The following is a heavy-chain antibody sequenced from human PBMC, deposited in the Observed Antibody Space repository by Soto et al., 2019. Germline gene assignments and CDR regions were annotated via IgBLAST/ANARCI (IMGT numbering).Heavy chain of an antibody. J-gene: IGHJ4*02. CDR3: ARDHGPVAVAVPFDY. CDR1: GFTFSSYS. CDR2: ISSSSSYI. Sequence: EVQLVESGGGLVKPGGSLRLSCAASGFTFSSYSMNWVRQAPGKGLEWVSSISSSSSYIYYADSVKGRFTISRDNAKNSLYLQMNSLRAEDTAVYYCARDHGPVAVAVPFDYWGQGTLVTVSS. V-gene: IGHV3-21*01. D-gene: IGHD6-19*01.